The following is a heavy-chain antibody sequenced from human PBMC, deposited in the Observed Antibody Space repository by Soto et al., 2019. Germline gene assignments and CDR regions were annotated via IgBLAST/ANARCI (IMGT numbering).Heavy chain of an antibody. CDR1: GVSITPYY. Sequence: QGQLQGSGPGLVKPSETLSLTCTVSGVSITPYYWTWIRHPPGKGLEWIGYVYHTGNTYYNPSLKSRVTISLDTSKNQVSLRLKSVTAADTAVYYCAREQYNWKLWGQGTLVTVSS. V-gene: IGHV4-59*01. CDR2: VYHTGNT. D-gene: IGHD1-20*01. CDR3: AREQYNWKL. J-gene: IGHJ4*02.